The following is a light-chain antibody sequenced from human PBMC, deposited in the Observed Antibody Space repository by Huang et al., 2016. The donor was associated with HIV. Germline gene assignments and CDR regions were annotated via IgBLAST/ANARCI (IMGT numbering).Light chain of an antibody. CDR3: QQSYSTPRT. J-gene: IGKJ1*01. CDR2: AAS. CDR1: QPINNY. Sequence: DIQMTQSPSSLSASVGDRVTITCRASQPINNYLNWYQQKPGKAPKCLIYAASSLQSGVPSTFSGSGSGTDFTLIISSLQPDDFATYYCQQSYSTPRTFGQGTKVEIK. V-gene: IGKV1-39*01.